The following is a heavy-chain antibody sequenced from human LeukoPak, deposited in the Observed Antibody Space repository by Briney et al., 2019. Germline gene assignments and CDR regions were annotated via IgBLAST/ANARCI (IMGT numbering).Heavy chain of an antibody. CDR2: MNPNRGNT. Sequence: GASVKASCKASGYTFTSYDIYWVRQATGQGLEWMGWMNPNRGNTGYAQKFQGRVTMTRNTSISTAYMELSSLRSEDTAVYYCARGGTTVTTSRSPSYYYYYYMDVWGKGTTVTVSS. CDR3: ARGGTTVTTSRSPSYYYYYYMDV. J-gene: IGHJ6*03. D-gene: IGHD4-17*01. V-gene: IGHV1-8*01. CDR1: GYTFTSYD.